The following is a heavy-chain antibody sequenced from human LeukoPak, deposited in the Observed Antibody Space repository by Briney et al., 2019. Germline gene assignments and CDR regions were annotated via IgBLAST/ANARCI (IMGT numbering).Heavy chain of an antibody. J-gene: IGHJ5*02. V-gene: IGHV4-59*12. Sequence: SETLSLTCTVSGGSISSYYWSWIRQPPGKGLEWIGYIYYSGSTNYNPSLKSRVTISVDTSKNQFSLKLSSVTAADTAVYYCARYSSSWYNWFDPWGQGTLVTVSS. CDR1: GGSISSYY. D-gene: IGHD6-13*01. CDR3: ARYSSSWYNWFDP. CDR2: IYYSGST.